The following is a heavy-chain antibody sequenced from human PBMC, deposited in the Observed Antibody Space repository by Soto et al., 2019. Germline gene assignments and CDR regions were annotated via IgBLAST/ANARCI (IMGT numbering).Heavy chain of an antibody. D-gene: IGHD4-17*01. CDR1: GFAFSSYA. CDR3: ASTNGPVTTGY. CDR2: ISGSGGST. Sequence: EVQLLESGGGLVQPGGSLRLSCAAYGFAFSSYAMSWIRRAPGKGLEWVSAISGSGGSTYYADSVKGRFTISRDNAKNSLYLQMNSLRAEDTAVYYCASTNGPVTTGYCGQGTLVTVSS. J-gene: IGHJ4*02. V-gene: IGHV3-23*01.